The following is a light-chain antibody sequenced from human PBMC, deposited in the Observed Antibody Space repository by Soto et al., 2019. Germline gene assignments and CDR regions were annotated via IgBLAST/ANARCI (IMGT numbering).Light chain of an antibody. Sequence: QSALTQPASVSGSPGQSITISCTGTSSDVGGYNYVSWYQQHPGKAPKLMIYEVSNRPSGVSNRFSGSKSGSTASLTISGLQTEDEADYYCTSFTNSYTWVFGGGTKLTVL. CDR2: EVS. CDR3: TSFTNSYTWV. J-gene: IGLJ3*02. V-gene: IGLV2-14*01. CDR1: SSDVGGYNY.